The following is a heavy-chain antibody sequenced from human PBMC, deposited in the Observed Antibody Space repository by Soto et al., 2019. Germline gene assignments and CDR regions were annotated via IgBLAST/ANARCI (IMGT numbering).Heavy chain of an antibody. Sequence: ASVKVSCKASGYTFTTYAMHWVRQAPGQRLEWMGWINGGSGNTKYSQKFQGRVTITRDTSANTAYMELSSLRSDDTAVYYCARGIALAAPYYFDYWGQGTLVTVSS. CDR1: GYTFTTYA. CDR3: ARGIALAAPYYFDY. CDR2: INGGSGNT. J-gene: IGHJ4*02. V-gene: IGHV1-3*01. D-gene: IGHD6-19*01.